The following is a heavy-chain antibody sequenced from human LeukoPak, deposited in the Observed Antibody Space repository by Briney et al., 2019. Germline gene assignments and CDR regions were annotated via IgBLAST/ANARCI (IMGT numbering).Heavy chain of an antibody. V-gene: IGHV3-33*01. CDR2: IWYDGSKK. CDR3: TRGRGGDGYTMDTFDI. D-gene: IGHD5-24*01. Sequence: GGSLRLSCAASGFTFSSFGMHWVRRAPGKGLEWAAIIWYDGSKKYYADSVRGRLTISRDNSKNTVYLQMDSLRAEDTAIYYCTRGRGGDGYTMDTFDIWGQGTMVTVSP. CDR1: GFTFSSFG. J-gene: IGHJ3*02.